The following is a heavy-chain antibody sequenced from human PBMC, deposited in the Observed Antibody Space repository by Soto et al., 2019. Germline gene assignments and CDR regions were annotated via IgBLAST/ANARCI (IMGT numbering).Heavy chain of an antibody. D-gene: IGHD1-26*01. J-gene: IGHJ6*02. V-gene: IGHV4-34*01. CDR3: ARDGVGYYYYGMDV. CDR1: GESVCGYD. CDR2: INHSGST. Sequence: SYTLSLTCAVYGESVCGYDGGGIRKPPGKGLEWIGEINHSGSTNYNPSLKSRVTISVDTSKNQFSLKLSSVTAADTAVYYCARDGVGYYYYGMDVWGQGTTVTVSS.